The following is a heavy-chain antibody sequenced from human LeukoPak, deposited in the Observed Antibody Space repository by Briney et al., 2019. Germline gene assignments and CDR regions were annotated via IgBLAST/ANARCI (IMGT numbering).Heavy chain of an antibody. Sequence: ASVKVSCKASGYTFTGYYMHWVRQAPGQGLELMGWINPNSGGTNYAQKFQGRVTMTRDTSISTAYMELSRLRSDDTAVYYCARSRTSIAIDAFDIWGQGTMVTVSS. CDR3: ARSRTSIAIDAFDI. V-gene: IGHV1-2*02. CDR1: GYTFTGYY. CDR2: INPNSGGT. D-gene: IGHD6-6*01. J-gene: IGHJ3*02.